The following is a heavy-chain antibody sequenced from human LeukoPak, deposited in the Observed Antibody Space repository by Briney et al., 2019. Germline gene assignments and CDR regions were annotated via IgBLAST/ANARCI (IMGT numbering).Heavy chain of an antibody. CDR3: ARGAHGRVLLWFGELFGGDKDGDFDY. Sequence: GASVKVSCKASGYTFTSYYMHWVRQAPGQGLEWMGIINPSGGSTSYAQKFQGRVTMTRDMSTSTVYMELSSLRSEDTAVYYCARGAHGRVLLWFGELFGGDKDGDFDYWGQGTLVTVSS. J-gene: IGHJ4*02. D-gene: IGHD3-10*01. CDR1: GYTFTSYY. CDR2: INPSGGST. V-gene: IGHV1-46*01.